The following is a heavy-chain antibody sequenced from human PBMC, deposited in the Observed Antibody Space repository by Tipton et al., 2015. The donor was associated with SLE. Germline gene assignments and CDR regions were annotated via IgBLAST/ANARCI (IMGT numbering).Heavy chain of an antibody. V-gene: IGHV4-31*03. CDR2: IHDSGAT. CDR1: GDSISRGGYY. D-gene: IGHD7-27*01. J-gene: IGHJ6*03. CDR3: ARGTKLGNHYYYYYMDV. Sequence: TLSLTCTVSGDSISRGGYYWSWIRQLPGKGLEWIGYIHDSGATYYNPSLQSRLTMSVDTSQNQFSLKLSSVTAADTAVYYCARGTKLGNHYYYYYMDVWGKGTTVTVSS.